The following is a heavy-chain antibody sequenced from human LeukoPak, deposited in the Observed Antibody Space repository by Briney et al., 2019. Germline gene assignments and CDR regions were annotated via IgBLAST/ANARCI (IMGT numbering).Heavy chain of an antibody. J-gene: IGHJ5*02. Sequence: PGGSLRLSCAASGFTFSSYGMHWVRRAPGKGLEWVAVIWYDGSNKYYADSVKGRFTISRDNSKNTLYLQMNSLRAEDTAVYYCARDSRGGYCSSTSCRMRRENWFDPWGQGTLVTVSS. V-gene: IGHV3-33*01. CDR3: ARDSRGGYCSSTSCRMRRENWFDP. CDR2: IWYDGSNK. CDR1: GFTFSSYG. D-gene: IGHD2-2*01.